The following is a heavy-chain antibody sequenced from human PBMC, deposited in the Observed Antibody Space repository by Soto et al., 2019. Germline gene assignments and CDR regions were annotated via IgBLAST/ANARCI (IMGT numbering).Heavy chain of an antibody. J-gene: IGHJ6*03. D-gene: IGHD6-19*01. V-gene: IGHV1-69*02. CDR3: ARDRQSDYYYYYMDV. Sequence: QVQLVQSGAEVKKPGSSVKVSCKASGGTFSSYTISWVRQAPGQGLEWMGRIIPILGIANYAQKFQGRVTITADKSTSTAYMELSRLRSEDTAVYYCARDRQSDYYYYYMDVWGKGTTVTVSS. CDR2: IIPILGIA. CDR1: GGTFSSYT.